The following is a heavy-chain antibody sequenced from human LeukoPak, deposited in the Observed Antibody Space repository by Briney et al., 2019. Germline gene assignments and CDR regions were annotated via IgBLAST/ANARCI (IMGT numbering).Heavy chain of an antibody. CDR2: ISGSGDNT. J-gene: IGHJ4*02. CDR3: AKGRGTAVTSAANY. D-gene: IGHD4-17*01. V-gene: IGHV3-23*01. CDR1: GFTFSNYG. Sequence: PGGSLRLSCAASGFTFSNYGMHWVRQAPGKGLEWVSSISGSGDNTYYADSVKDRFSISRDNSKTTVSLQMNSLRAEDTAVYYCAKGRGTAVTSAANYWGQGTLVTVSS.